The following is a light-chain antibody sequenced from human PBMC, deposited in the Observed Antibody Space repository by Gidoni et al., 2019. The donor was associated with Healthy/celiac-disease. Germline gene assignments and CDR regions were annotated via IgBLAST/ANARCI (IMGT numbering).Light chain of an antibody. CDR3: QQSYTVFT. V-gene: IGKV1-39*01. J-gene: IGKJ3*01. CDR2: AAS. CDR1: QSISSY. Sequence: DIQLTQPPSPLSASVGDRVTITCRASQSISSYLNWYQKKPGKAPKLLTYAASSLQSGVPSRFSGSGSGTDFTITISSLQPGDFATYYCQQSYTVFTFGPGTKVDIK.